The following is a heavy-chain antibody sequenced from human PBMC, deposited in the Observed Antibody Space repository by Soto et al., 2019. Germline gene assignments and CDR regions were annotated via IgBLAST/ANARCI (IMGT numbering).Heavy chain of an antibody. CDR1: GGSISSSNW. CDR3: ARDLGGSGSYYSSGIDY. J-gene: IGHJ4*02. CDR2: IYHSGST. V-gene: IGHV4-4*02. Sequence: PSETLSLTCAVSGGSISSSNWWSWVRQPPGKGLEWIGEIYHSGSTNYNPSLKSRVTISVDKSKNQFSLKLSSVTAADTAVYYCARDLGGSGSYYSSGIDYWGQGTLVTVPQ. D-gene: IGHD3-10*01.